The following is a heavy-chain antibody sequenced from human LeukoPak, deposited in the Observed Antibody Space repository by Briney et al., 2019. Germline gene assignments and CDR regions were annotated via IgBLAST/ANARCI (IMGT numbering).Heavy chain of an antibody. D-gene: IGHD3-9*01. J-gene: IGHJ4*02. CDR1: GGSISSYY. Sequence: SETLSLTCTVSGGSISSYYWSWIRQPAGKGLEWIGRIYNSGSTNYNPSLKSRVTMSVDTSKNQFSLKLSSVTAADTAVYYCAGMYYDILTGQSDYWGQGTLVTVSS. CDR2: IYNSGST. V-gene: IGHV4-4*07. CDR3: AGMYYDILTGQSDY.